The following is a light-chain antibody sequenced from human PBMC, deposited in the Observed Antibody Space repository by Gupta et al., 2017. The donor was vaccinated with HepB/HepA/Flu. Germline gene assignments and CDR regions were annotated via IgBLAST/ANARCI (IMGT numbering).Light chain of an antibody. CDR3: QQRSNCLCI. CDR2: DAS. V-gene: IGKV3-11*01. CDR1: QSVRRY. Sequence: EIVLTQSPSTLSLSPGERATLSCRASQSVRRYLAWYQQKPGQAPRLLIYDASNRANGVPARFSGSGYGTEFTLTISSREPEDFAVYYCQQRSNCLCIFGQGTKLDIK. J-gene: IGKJ2*04.